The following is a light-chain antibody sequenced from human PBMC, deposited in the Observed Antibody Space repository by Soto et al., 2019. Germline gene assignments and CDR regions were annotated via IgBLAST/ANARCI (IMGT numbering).Light chain of an antibody. V-gene: IGKV1-12*01. Sequence: SRMTQPTPSLSAYVGDAVTSTCPASQPIDRYLNWFQQKSGQAPKLLMNAASTLQSGVPSRFSGSGSGTDFSLTIRSLQPEDFGTYYCQKPISFPITFGKGTRLEIK. CDR3: QKPISFPIT. J-gene: IGKJ5*01. CDR1: QPIDRY. CDR2: AAS.